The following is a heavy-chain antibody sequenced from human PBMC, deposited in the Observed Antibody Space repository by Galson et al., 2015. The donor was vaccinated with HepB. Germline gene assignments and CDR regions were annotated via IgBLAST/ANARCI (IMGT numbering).Heavy chain of an antibody. CDR1: GYTLTELS. V-gene: IGHV1-24*01. CDR2: FDPEDGET. J-gene: IGHJ4*02. Sequence: SVKVSCKVSGYTLTELSMHWVRQAPGKGLEWMGGFDPEDGETIYAQKFQGRVTMTEDTSTDTAYMELSSLRSEDTAVYYCATPGIAAAGSHPLGLLLFDYWGQGTLVTVSS. D-gene: IGHD6-13*01. CDR3: ATPGIAAAGSHPLGLLLFDY.